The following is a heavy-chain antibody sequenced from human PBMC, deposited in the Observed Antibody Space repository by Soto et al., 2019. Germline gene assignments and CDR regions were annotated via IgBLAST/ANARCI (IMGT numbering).Heavy chain of an antibody. CDR1: GYTFTSYA. Sequence: ASVKVSCKASGYTFTSYAMHWVRQAPGQRLEWMGWINAGNGNTKYSQKFQGRVTITRDTSASTAYMELSSLRSEDTAVYYCAKLIAVAGTPPYYYYGTDVWGQGTTVTVSS. CDR2: INAGNGNT. J-gene: IGHJ6*02. D-gene: IGHD6-19*01. V-gene: IGHV1-3*01. CDR3: AKLIAVAGTPPYYYYGTDV.